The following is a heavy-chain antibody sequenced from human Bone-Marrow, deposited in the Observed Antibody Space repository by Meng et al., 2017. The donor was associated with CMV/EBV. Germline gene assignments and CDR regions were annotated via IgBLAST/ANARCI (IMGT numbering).Heavy chain of an antibody. CDR2: ISSSGSTI. Sequence: GGPLRLSFAAAGFTFSSYEMNWVRQAPGKGMEWVSYISSSGSTIYYADSVKGRFTISRDNAKNSLYLQMNSLRAEDTAVYYCARKLGRFRSSWHRGMDVWGQGNTVTCSS. V-gene: IGHV3-48*03. CDR3: ARKLGRFRSSWHRGMDV. CDR1: GFTFSSYE. D-gene: IGHD6-13*01. J-gene: IGHJ6*01.